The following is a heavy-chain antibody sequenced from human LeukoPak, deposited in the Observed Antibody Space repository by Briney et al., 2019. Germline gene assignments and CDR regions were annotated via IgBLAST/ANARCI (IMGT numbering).Heavy chain of an antibody. D-gene: IGHD4-17*01. J-gene: IGHJ4*02. CDR1: GFTFTSSA. Sequence: SVKVSCKASGFTFTSSAMQWVRQARGQRLEWIGWIVVGSGNTNYAQKFQERVTITRDMSTSTAYMELSSLRSEDTAVYYCAAGAAATTVTADWSQGTLVTVSS. CDR3: AAGAAATTVTAD. V-gene: IGHV1-58*02. CDR2: IVVGSGNT.